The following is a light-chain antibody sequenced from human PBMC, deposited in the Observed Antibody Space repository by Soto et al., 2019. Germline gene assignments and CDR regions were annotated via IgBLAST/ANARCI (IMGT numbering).Light chain of an antibody. CDR2: DAS. J-gene: IGKJ1*01. CDR3: QQYYHYSPRT. V-gene: IGKV1-5*01. CDR1: QSISSW. Sequence: DIQMPTSPSTLSSSVVYRVTITFRASQSISSWLAWYQQKPAKAPNLMIYDASTLERGVPSTFSGSGSGTEFTLTISSLQPDDFANSYCQQYYHYSPRTFGHGNKVDIK.